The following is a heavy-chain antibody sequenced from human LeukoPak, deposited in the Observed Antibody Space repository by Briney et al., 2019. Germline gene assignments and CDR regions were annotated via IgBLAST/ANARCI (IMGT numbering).Heavy chain of an antibody. Sequence: SDTLSLTCTLWGGPIRSYYWSWLRQPAARGREWIGRIYTSGSTNYNPSLKSRVPMSVDTSKTQSSLKLRAGTGAGTAVHYCARGTTTDASYFDYWGQGTLLTVSS. V-gene: IGHV4-4*07. CDR1: GGPIRSYY. CDR3: ARGTTTDASYFDY. J-gene: IGHJ4*02. CDR2: IYTSGST. D-gene: IGHD4-17*01.